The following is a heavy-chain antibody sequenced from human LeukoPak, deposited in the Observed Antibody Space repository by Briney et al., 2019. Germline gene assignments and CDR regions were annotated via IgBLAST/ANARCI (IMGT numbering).Heavy chain of an antibody. CDR3: ASTYYGSGSYLNYFDY. CDR1: GFTFSSYE. D-gene: IGHD3-10*01. Sequence: GGSLRLSCAASGFTFSSYEMNWVRQAPGKGLEWVSYISSSGSTIYYADSVKGRFTTSRDNAKNSLYLQMNSLRAEDTAVYYCASTYYGSGSYLNYFDYWGQGTLVTVSS. V-gene: IGHV3-48*03. J-gene: IGHJ4*02. CDR2: ISSSGSTI.